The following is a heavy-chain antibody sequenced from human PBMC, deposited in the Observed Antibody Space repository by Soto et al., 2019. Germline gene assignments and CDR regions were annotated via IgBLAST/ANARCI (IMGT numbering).Heavy chain of an antibody. CDR3: ARDRRFLEWLDY. Sequence: QMHLVESGGGVVQPGRSLTLSCVASGFTFTSYGIHWVRQAPGKGLEWVAVIWYDGSNKYYGDSVKGRFSISRDNSKNTVYLKMNSLRAEATAVYYCARDRRFLEWLDYWGQGTLVSVSS. CDR2: IWYDGSNK. J-gene: IGHJ4*02. V-gene: IGHV3-33*01. CDR1: GFTFTSYG. D-gene: IGHD3-3*01.